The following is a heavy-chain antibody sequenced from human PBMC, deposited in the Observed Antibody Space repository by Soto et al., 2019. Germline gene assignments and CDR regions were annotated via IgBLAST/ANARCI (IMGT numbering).Heavy chain of an antibody. Sequence: QVHLQESGPDLVRPSETLSLTCSFFGGSISSDNWWSWVRQTPGKGLEWIGEIYHSGNTNYKPSLKSRVTISVDKSKNQFSLKVTSVTAADTALYYCARLSASSKLRGVVINWGQGTLVTVSS. CDR2: IYHSGNT. CDR1: GGSISSDNW. V-gene: IGHV4-4*02. D-gene: IGHD3-10*01. CDR3: ARLSASSKLRGVVIN. J-gene: IGHJ4*02.